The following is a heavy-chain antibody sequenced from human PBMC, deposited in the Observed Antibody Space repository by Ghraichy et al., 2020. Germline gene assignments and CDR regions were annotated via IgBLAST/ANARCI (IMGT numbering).Heavy chain of an antibody. CDR1: GASISNYY. J-gene: IGHJ3*02. D-gene: IGHD6-6*01. CDR2: IWSSGSS. Sequence: LETLSLTCTVAGASISNYYWSWIRQTAGKGLEWIGRIWSSGSSNYSPSLESRVTMSVDPSKNQFSLKLNSVTAADAAVYFCAREGISGRPNVFDIWGQGTMVTVSS. CDR3: AREGISGRPNVFDI. V-gene: IGHV4-4*07.